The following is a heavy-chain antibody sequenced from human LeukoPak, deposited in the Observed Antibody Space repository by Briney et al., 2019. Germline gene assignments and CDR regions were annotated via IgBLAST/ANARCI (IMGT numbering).Heavy chain of an antibody. CDR1: GYTFTGYY. J-gene: IGHJ4*02. CDR2: INPNSGGT. Sequence: ASVKVSCKASGYTFTGYYMHWVRQAPGQGLEWMGWINPNSGGTNYAQKFQGRVTMTRDTSISTAYMELSSLRSEDTAVYYCARAVAGTGPLDYWGQGTLVTVSS. CDR3: ARAVAGTGPLDY. D-gene: IGHD6-19*01. V-gene: IGHV1-2*02.